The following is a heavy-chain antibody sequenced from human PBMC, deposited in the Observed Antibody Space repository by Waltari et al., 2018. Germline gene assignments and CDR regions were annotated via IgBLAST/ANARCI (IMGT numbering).Heavy chain of an antibody. CDR3: AKSPPVTSGGANYYFDY. CDR1: GFNFTSYA. J-gene: IGHJ4*02. D-gene: IGHD3-16*01. V-gene: IGHV3-23*01. Sequence: EVQLLESGGGLVQPGGYLRISCAASGFNFTSYAMSWVRQAPGKGLEWVSGITGSGGSTYYADSVKGRFTISRDNSKNTLYLQMNSLRAEDTAVYYCAKSPPVTSGGANYYFDYWGQGTQVTVSS. CDR2: ITGSGGST.